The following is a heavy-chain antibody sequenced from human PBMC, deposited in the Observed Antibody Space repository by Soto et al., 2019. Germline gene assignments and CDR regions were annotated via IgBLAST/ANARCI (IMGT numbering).Heavy chain of an antibody. CDR1: GYTFTSYD. D-gene: IGHD6-6*01. CDR2: MNPDSGHT. J-gene: IGHJ5*02. V-gene: IGHV1-8*01. Sequence: QVXLVQSGAEVXXXGXSVKVSCKASGYTFTSYDINWVRQATGQGPEWMGWMNPDSGHTGYARKFRDXIXXXXXTXXXXXXXXXXXXXSDDTAIXYCAXGRVRYSSSNYFDPWGRGT. CDR3: AXGRVRYSSSNYFDP.